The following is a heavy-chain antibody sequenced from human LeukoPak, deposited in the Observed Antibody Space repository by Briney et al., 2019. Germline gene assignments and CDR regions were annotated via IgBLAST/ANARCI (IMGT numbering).Heavy chain of an antibody. CDR1: GFTFTNYW. V-gene: IGHV3-74*01. CDR2: LPPDELDI. CDR3: VKEYHSRGFGAYFDY. J-gene: IGHJ4*02. D-gene: IGHD3-3*01. Sequence: GGSLRLSCAASGFTFTNYWMHWVRQAPGMGLVWVSRLPPDELDIIYADSVKGRFTVSRDNSINTVDLQMNSLRAEDTAVYYCVKEYHSRGFGAYFDYWGQGTLVTVSS.